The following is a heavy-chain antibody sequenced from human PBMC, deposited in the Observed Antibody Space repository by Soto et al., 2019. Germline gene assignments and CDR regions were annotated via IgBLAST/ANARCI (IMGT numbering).Heavy chain of an antibody. V-gene: IGHV3-66*01. CDR1: GFTVSSNY. CDR3: AREGIRSPLYY. Sequence: EVQLVESGGGLVQPGGSLRLSCAVSGFTVSSNYMSWFRQAPGKGLEWVSVIYSGGSTYYADSVKGRFTISRDNSKNTLYLQMNSLRAEDTAVYYCAREGIRSPLYYWGQGTLVTVSS. CDR2: IYSGGST. J-gene: IGHJ4*02.